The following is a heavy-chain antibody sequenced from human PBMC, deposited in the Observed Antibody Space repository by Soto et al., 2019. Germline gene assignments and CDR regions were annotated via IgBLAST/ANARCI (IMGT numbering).Heavy chain of an antibody. CDR2: ISSSSSYI. CDR1: GVTFSSYS. V-gene: IGHV3-21*01. J-gene: IGHJ6*02. D-gene: IGHD4-4*01. Sequence: GGSLRLSCAASGVTFSSYSMNWVRQAPGKGLEWVSSISSSSSYIYYADSVKGRFTISRDNAKNSLYLQMNSLRAEDTAVHYCASRYSNSYYYYGMDVWGQGTTVTVSS. CDR3: ASRYSNSYYYYGMDV.